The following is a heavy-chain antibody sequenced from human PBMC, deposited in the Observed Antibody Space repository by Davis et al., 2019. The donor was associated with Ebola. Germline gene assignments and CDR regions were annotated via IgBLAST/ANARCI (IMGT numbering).Heavy chain of an antibody. Sequence: SVKVSCKASGGTFSSYAVSWVRQAPGQGLEWMGRIIPILGIANYAQKFQGRVTITADKSTSTAYMELSSLRSEDTAVYYCARGSSGYYYAFDYWGQGTLVTVSS. V-gene: IGHV1-69*04. J-gene: IGHJ4*02. CDR3: ARGSSGYYYAFDY. CDR2: IIPILGIA. CDR1: GGTFSSYA. D-gene: IGHD3-22*01.